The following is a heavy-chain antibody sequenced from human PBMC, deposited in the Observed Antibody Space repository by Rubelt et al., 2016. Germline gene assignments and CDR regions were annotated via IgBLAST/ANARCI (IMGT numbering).Heavy chain of an antibody. D-gene: IGHD1-1*01. J-gene: IGHJ4*02. CDR2: IYWDDDK. CDR1: GFSLSTSGMC. Sequence: QVTLRESGPALVRPTQTLTLTCTFSGFSLSTSGMCVSWIRQPPGKALEWLALIYWDDDKYYSTSLRTRLTISKDTYKNQVVLTMTDMDHVDTATYYCARTQTETEPDYWGQGTLVTVSS. V-gene: IGHV2-70*01. CDR3: ARTQTETEPDY.